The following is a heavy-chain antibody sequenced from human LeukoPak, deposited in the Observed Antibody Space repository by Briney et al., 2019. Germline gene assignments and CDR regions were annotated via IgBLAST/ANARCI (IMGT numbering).Heavy chain of an antibody. CDR3: ARVSGGTRDY. V-gene: IGHV4-61*02. Sequence: SDTLSLTCTVSGGSISSGSYYWRWLRQPAGTGLEWIGRIYTSGSANYNPSLKSRVTISVDTSKNQFSLKRSSVTAADTAVYYWARVSGGTRDYWGQGTLVTVSS. D-gene: IGHD2-15*01. CDR2: IYTSGSA. CDR1: GGSISSGSYY. J-gene: IGHJ4*02.